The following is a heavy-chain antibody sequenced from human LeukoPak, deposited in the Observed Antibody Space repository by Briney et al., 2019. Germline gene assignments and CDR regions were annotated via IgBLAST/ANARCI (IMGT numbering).Heavy chain of an antibody. J-gene: IGHJ6*03. D-gene: IGHD4-17*01. CDR3: ARDPTVTTSHYYYYMDV. V-gene: IGHV1-18*01. Sequence: ASVKVSCKASGYTFTSYGISWVRQAPGQGLEWMGCISAYNGNTNYAQKLQGRVTMTTDTSTSTAYMELRSLRSDDTAMYYRARDPTVTTSHYYYYMDVWGKGTTVTVSS. CDR1: GYTFTSYG. CDR2: ISAYNGNT.